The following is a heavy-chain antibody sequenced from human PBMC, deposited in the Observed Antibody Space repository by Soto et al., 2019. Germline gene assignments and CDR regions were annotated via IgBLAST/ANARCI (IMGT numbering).Heavy chain of an antibody. CDR2: ISYDGSNE. J-gene: IGHJ4*02. CDR3: AKDTYYRDSSGYYVFDY. D-gene: IGHD3-22*01. Sequence: QVQLVESGGDVVQPGRSLRLSCEASGFIFNNYGMHWVRQAPGKGLESVAHISYDGSNEHYVDSVKGRFTISRDNSKNTVYLQMISLRAEDTAVYYCAKDTYYRDSSGYYVFDYWGQGTLVTVSS. CDR1: GFIFNNYG. V-gene: IGHV3-30*18.